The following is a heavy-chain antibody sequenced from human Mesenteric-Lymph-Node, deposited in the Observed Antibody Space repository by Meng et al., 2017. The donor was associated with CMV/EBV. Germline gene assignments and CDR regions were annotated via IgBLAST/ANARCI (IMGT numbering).Heavy chain of an antibody. J-gene: IGHJ4*02. V-gene: IGHV5-51*01. Sequence: KGSEYSFTSYWIAWGRQMSGKGLEWMGIIYPGDSDTRYSPSFQGQVTISVDKSISTAYLQWSSLKASDTAIYYCARHIEGYTTSYGYWGQGTLVTVSS. CDR3: ARHIEGYTTSYGY. CDR1: EYSFTSYW. CDR2: IYPGDSDT. D-gene: IGHD2-2*02.